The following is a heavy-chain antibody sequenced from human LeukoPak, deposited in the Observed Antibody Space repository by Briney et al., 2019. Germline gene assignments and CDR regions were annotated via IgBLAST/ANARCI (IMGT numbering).Heavy chain of an antibody. CDR1: GGTFSSYA. D-gene: IGHD4-17*01. Sequence: SVKVSCKASGGTFSSYAISWVRQAPGQGLEWMGGIIPIFGTANYAQKFQGRVTITADESTSTAYMELSSLRSEDTAVYYCARDLEPTTHDYGDYLTPGLDYWGQGTLVTVSS. CDR3: ARDLEPTTHDYGDYLTPGLDY. J-gene: IGHJ4*02. V-gene: IGHV1-69*01. CDR2: IIPIFGTA.